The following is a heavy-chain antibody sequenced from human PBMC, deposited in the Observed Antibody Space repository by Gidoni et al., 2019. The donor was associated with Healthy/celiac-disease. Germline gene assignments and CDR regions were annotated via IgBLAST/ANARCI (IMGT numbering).Heavy chain of an antibody. CDR3: ARQGGSSSWYPGSDAFDI. CDR2: IYPGDSDT. Sequence: EVQLVQSGAEVKKPGESLKISCKGSGYSFTSYWIGWVRQMPGKGLEWMGIIYPGDSDTRYSPSFQGQVTISADKSISTAYLQWSSLKASDTAMYYCARQGGSSSWYPGSDAFDIWGQGTMVTVSS. J-gene: IGHJ3*02. V-gene: IGHV5-51*01. D-gene: IGHD6-13*01. CDR1: GYSFTSYW.